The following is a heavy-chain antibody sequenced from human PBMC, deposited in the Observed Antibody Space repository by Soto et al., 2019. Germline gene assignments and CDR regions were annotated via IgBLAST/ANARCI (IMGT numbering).Heavy chain of an antibody. D-gene: IGHD6-13*01. CDR1: GDSVSSNSAA. Sequence: QVQLQQSGPGLVKPSQTLSLTCAISGDSVSSNSAAWNWIRQSPSRGLEWLGRTYYRSKWYNDYAVSVKSRITMNPDTAKNPFSLQLNSVSPADTAVYYCAREIVRQQLAYYFGSWGQGTLVTVSS. CDR3: AREIVRQQLAYYFGS. V-gene: IGHV6-1*01. CDR2: TYYRSKWYN. J-gene: IGHJ4*02.